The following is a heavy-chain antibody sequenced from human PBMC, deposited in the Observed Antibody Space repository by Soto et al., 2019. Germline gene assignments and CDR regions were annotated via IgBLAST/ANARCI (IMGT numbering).Heavy chain of an antibody. CDR2: IYWNDDK. J-gene: IGHJ4*02. CDR1: GFSLSTSGVG. CDR3: AHWGITMVRGVTASYFDY. V-gene: IGHV2-5*01. D-gene: IGHD3-10*01. Sequence: QITLKESGPTLVKPTQTLTLTCTFSGFSLSTSGVGVGWIRQPPGKALEWLALIYWNDDKRYSPSLKSRLTITKDTSKNQVVLKMTNMDPVDTATYYCAHWGITMVRGVTASYFDYWGQGTLVTVSS.